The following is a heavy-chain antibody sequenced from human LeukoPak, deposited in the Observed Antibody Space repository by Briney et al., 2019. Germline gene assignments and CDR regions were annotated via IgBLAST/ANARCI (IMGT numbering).Heavy chain of an antibody. CDR1: GGSFSGYY. D-gene: IGHD3-10*01. CDR2: INHSGST. CDR3: ARSRYYYGSGMILRNWFDP. Sequence: PSETLSLTCAVYGGSFSGYYWSWIRQPPGKGLEWMGEINHSGSTNYNPSLKSRVTISVDTSKNQFSLKLSSVTAADTAVYYCARSRYYYGSGMILRNWFDPWGQGTLVTVSS. V-gene: IGHV4-34*01. J-gene: IGHJ5*02.